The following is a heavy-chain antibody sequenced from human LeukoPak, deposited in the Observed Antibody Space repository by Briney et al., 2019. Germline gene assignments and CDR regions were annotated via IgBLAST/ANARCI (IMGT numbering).Heavy chain of an antibody. CDR1: GGSFSGYY. CDR3: ARGYGDYGVGFDY. D-gene: IGHD4-17*01. V-gene: IGHV4-34*01. CDR2: INHSGST. Sequence: PSETLPLTCAVYGGSFSGYYGSWIRQPPGKGLEWIGEINHSGSTNYNPSLKSRVTISVDTSKNQFSLKLSSVTAADTAVYYCARGYGDYGVGFDYWGQGTLVTVSS. J-gene: IGHJ4*02.